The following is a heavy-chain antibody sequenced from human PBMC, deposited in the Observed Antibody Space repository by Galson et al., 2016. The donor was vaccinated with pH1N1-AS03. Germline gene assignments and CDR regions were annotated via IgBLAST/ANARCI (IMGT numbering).Heavy chain of an antibody. D-gene: IGHD3-9*01. J-gene: IGHJ4*02. Sequence: SLRLSCAASGFTFSATWIHWIRHGPGKGLVWVSRISPDGSIVGYADSVKGRFTVSRDNDKNTVYLQMNSPTADDTAVYYCTRDFDAPHGKWGQGALVTVSS. V-gene: IGHV3-74*01. CDR2: ISPDGSIV. CDR1: GFTFSATW. CDR3: TRDFDAPHGK.